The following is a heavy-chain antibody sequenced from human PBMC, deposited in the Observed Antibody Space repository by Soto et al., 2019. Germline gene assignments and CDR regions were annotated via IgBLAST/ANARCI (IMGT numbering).Heavy chain of an antibody. CDR2: ISCNSGSI. CDR3: AKDIAAYDSTFDY. J-gene: IGHJ4*02. D-gene: IGHD3-9*01. V-gene: IGHV3-9*01. CDR1: GFTFDNYA. Sequence: GGSLRRSCAASGFTFDNYAMHWVRQAPGKGLEWVSGISCNSGSICYADSVNGRFTISRDNAKNSLYQQMNSLRAEDTALYYCAKDIAAYDSTFDYWGQGTLVTVSS.